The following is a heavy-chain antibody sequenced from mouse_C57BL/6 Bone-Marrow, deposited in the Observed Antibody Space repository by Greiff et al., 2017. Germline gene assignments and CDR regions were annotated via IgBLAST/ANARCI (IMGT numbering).Heavy chain of an antibody. CDR2: ISSGGSYT. D-gene: IGHD3-2*02. CDR1: GFTFSSYG. J-gene: IGHJ4*01. CDR3: ERRAKLRLRGALDY. V-gene: IGHV5-6*02. Sequence: EVKLVESGGDLVKPGGSLKLSCAASGFTFSSYGMSWVRQTPDKRLEWVATISSGGSYTYYPDSVKGRFTISRDNAKNTLYLQMSRLKSEESAMYYCERRAKLRLRGALDYWGQGTSVTVSS.